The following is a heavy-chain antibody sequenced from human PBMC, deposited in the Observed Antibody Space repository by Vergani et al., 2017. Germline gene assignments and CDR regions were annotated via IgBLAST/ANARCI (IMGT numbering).Heavy chain of an antibody. V-gene: IGHV1-8*01. CDR2: MNPNSGNT. J-gene: IGHJ6*03. D-gene: IGHD2-2*01. Sequence: QVQLVQSGAEVKKPGASVKVSCKASGYTFTSYDINWVRQATGQGLEWMGWMNPNSGNTGYAQKLQGRVTMTRNTSISTAYMELSSLRSEDTAVYYCARAPIVVVPAASGGYYYYYMDVWGKGTTVTVSS. CDR1: GYTFTSYD. CDR3: ARAPIVVVPAASGGYYYYYMDV.